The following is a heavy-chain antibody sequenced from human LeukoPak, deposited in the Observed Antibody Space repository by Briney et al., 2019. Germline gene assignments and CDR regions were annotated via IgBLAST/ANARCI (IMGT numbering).Heavy chain of an antibody. CDR1: GYSFSSYG. D-gene: IGHD5-18*01. CDR2: ITAGNGNT. Sequence: ASVKVSCKASGYSFSSYGIGWVRQAPRQGLEWMGWITAGNGNTNYAQKVQGRVTMTTDTSTSTAYMELRSLRSDDTAVYFCARALARGYSYGYNAFDIWGQGTMVTVSS. CDR3: ARALARGYSYGYNAFDI. V-gene: IGHV1-18*01. J-gene: IGHJ3*02.